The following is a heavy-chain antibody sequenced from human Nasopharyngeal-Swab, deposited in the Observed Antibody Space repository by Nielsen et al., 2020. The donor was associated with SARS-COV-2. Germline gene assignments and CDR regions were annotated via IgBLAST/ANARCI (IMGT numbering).Heavy chain of an antibody. CDR1: GSSFTSYW. V-gene: IGHV5-51*01. Sequence: AASLKISCEGSGSSFTSYWIGWVRQMPGKGLEWMGIIYPVDSDTNYSPSFQGQATISADKSITTAYLQWTSLRASDPAMYYCARVMAGIYYFDYWGQGTLVTVSS. D-gene: IGHD1-14*01. J-gene: IGHJ4*02. CDR3: ARVMAGIYYFDY. CDR2: IYPVDSDT.